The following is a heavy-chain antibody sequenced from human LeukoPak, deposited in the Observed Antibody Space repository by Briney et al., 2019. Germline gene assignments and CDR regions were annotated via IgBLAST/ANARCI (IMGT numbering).Heavy chain of an antibody. CDR2: INPNSGGR. CDR1: GYTFTGYY. J-gene: IGHJ4*02. V-gene: IGHV1-2*02. Sequence: GASVKVSCKASGYTFTGYYMHWVRQAPGQGLEWMGWINPNSGGRNYAQKFQGRVTMTRDTSISTAYMELSRLRSDDTAVYYCARGGYYDLWSGYFTFDYWGQGTLVTVSS. CDR3: ARGGYYDLWSGYFTFDY. D-gene: IGHD3-3*01.